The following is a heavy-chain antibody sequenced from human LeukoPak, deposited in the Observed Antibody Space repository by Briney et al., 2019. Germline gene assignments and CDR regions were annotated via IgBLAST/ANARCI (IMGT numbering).Heavy chain of an antibody. CDR2: ISYDGSNK. Sequence: PGMSLRLSCAASGFTFSSYAMHWVRQAPGKGLEWVAVISYDGSNKYYADSVKGRFTISRDNSKNTLYLQMNSLRAEDTALYYCARRGGFGELTYYYYGMDVWGQGTTVTVSS. CDR1: GFTFSSYA. J-gene: IGHJ6*02. V-gene: IGHV3-30-3*01. D-gene: IGHD3-10*01. CDR3: ARRGGFGELTYYYYGMDV.